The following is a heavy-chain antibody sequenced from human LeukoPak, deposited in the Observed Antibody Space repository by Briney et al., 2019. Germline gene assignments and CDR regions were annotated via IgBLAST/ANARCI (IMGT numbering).Heavy chain of an antibody. CDR1: GFTVSSNY. V-gene: IGHV3-66*01. D-gene: IGHD3-22*01. J-gene: IGHJ2*01. CDR3: ARDKVYYYDSSGYSYYWYFDL. Sequence: GGSLRLSCAASGFTVSSNYMSWVRQAPGKGLEWVSVIYSGGSTYYADSVKGRFTISRDNSKKTLYLQMNSLRAEDTAVYYCARDKVYYYDSSGYSYYWYFDLWGRGTLVTVSS. CDR2: IYSGGST.